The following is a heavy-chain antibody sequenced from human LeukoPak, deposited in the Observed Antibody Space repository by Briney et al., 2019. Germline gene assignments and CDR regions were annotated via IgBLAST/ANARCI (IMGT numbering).Heavy chain of an antibody. CDR1: GFTFSNAW. V-gene: IGHV3-15*01. J-gene: IGHJ4*02. D-gene: IGHD3-10*01. CDR3: TTVEGSGSYYKPEPDY. CDR2: IKSKTDGGTT. Sequence: PGGSLRLSCAASGFTFSNAWMSWVRQAPGKGLEWVGRIKSKTDGGTTDCAAPVKGRFTISRDDSKNTLYLQMNSLKTEDTAVYYCTTVEGSGSYYKPEPDYWGQGTLVTVSS.